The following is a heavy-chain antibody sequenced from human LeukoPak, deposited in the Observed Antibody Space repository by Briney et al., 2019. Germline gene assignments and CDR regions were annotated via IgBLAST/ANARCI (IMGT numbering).Heavy chain of an antibody. CDR1: GYTFTGYY. D-gene: IGHD3-10*01. J-gene: IGHJ5*02. Sequence: ASVKVSCKASGYTFTGYYMHWVRQAPGQGLEWMGWINPNSDGTNYAQKFQGRVTMTRDTSISTAYMELSRLRSDDTAVYYCARGWYGSGSYYNEDLEGAGNWFDPWGQGTLVTVSS. CDR3: ARGWYGSGSYYNEDLEGAGNWFDP. V-gene: IGHV1-2*02. CDR2: INPNSDGT.